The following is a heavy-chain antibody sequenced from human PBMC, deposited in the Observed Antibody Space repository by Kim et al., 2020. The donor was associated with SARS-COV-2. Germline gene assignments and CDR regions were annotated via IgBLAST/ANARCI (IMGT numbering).Heavy chain of an antibody. D-gene: IGHD3-16*01. Sequence: SETLSLTCAVYGGSFSGYYWSWIRQPPGKGLEWIGEINHSGSTNYNPSLKSRVNISVDTSKNQFSLKLSSVTAADTAVYYCARGLWSYWYFDLWGRGTLVTVSS. V-gene: IGHV4-34*01. J-gene: IGHJ2*01. CDR3: ARGLWSYWYFDL. CDR1: GGSFSGYY. CDR2: INHSGST.